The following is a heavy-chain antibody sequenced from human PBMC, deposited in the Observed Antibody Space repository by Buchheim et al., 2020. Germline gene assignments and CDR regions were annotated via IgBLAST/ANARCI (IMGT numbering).Heavy chain of an antibody. D-gene: IGHD4-17*01. CDR2: IDWDDDK. CDR1: RFSPSTSGLC. J-gene: IGHJ4*02. V-gene: IGHV2-70*15. CDR3: ARNYDYGDTPIDF. Sequence: QVTLRESGPALGKRTQTLTLTFTFSRFSPSTSGLCVSWVRQSPGKALEWLARIDWDDDKYYNTSLKTRLSISKATSQNPVVLTLTNMDPVDTATYYCARNYDYGDTPIDFWGQGTL.